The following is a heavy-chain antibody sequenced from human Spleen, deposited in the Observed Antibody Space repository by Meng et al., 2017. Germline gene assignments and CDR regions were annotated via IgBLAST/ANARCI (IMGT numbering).Heavy chain of an antibody. V-gene: IGHV3-30*03. Sequence: GESLKISCAASGFTFSSYVMSWVRQAPGKGPEWVAVISYDGSNKYYADSVKGRFTISRDNSKNTLYLQMNSLRAEDTAVYYCARDRAMIVVGLIDYWGQGTLVTVSS. J-gene: IGHJ4*02. CDR3: ARDRAMIVVGLIDY. D-gene: IGHD3-22*01. CDR2: ISYDGSNK. CDR1: GFTFSSYV.